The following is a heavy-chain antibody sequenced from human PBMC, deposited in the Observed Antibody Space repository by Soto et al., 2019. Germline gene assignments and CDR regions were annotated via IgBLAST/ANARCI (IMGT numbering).Heavy chain of an antibody. D-gene: IGHD4-4*01. CDR3: ASLFTVTAPYYYYGMDV. Sequence: QVQLVQSGAEVKKPGSSVKVSCKASGGTFSSYAISWVRQAPGQGLEWMGGIIPIFGTANYAQKFQGRVKNTADDSTSTAYMELSSLRSEDTAVYYCASLFTVTAPYYYYGMDVWGQGTTVTVSS. J-gene: IGHJ6*02. CDR1: GGTFSSYA. CDR2: IIPIFGTA. V-gene: IGHV1-69*01.